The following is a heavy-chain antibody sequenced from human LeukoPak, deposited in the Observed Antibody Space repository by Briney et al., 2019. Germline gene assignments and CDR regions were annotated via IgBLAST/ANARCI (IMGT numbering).Heavy chain of an antibody. CDR2: ISSSSSYI. J-gene: IGHJ4*02. CDR1: GFTFSSYS. V-gene: IGHV3-21*01. CDR3: ARDLSSYGDYEGGFDY. D-gene: IGHD4-17*01. Sequence: TPGGSLRLSCAASGFTFSSYSMNWVRQAPGKGLEWVSSISSSSSYIYYADSVKGRFTISRDNAKNSLYLQMNSLRAEDTAVYYCARDLSSYGDYEGGFDYWGQGILVTVSS.